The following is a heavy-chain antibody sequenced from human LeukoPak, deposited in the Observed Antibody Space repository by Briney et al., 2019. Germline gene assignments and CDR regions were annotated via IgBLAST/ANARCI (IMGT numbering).Heavy chain of an antibody. CDR2: IYSGGST. CDR1: GFTVSTNY. D-gene: IGHD3-10*01. J-gene: IGHJ4*02. Sequence: GGSLRLSCAASGFTVSTNYMSWVRQAPGKGLEWVSVIYSGGSTYYADSVKGRFTISRDNSKNTLYLQMNSLRAEDTAVYYCARDHYYSSGSHFWGQGTLVTVSS. CDR3: ARDHYYSSGSHF. V-gene: IGHV3-53*01.